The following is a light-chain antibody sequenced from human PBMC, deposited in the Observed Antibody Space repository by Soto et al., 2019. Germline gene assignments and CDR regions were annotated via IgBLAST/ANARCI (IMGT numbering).Light chain of an antibody. J-gene: IGKJ4*01. CDR2: DTS. CDR1: QRVISRY. V-gene: IGKV3-15*01. CDR3: QPYNNWPLT. Sequence: EIVLTQSPATLSLSPGARVTLSCRASQRVISRYLAWYQKKPGQTPRLLIYDTSTRDTGVPTRFSGSRSGAEFTLPINRLQSEDFSVYYCQPYNNWPLTFGGGTKVDIK.